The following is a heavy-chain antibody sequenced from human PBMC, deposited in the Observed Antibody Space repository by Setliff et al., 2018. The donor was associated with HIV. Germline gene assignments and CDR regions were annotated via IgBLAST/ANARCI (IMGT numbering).Heavy chain of an antibody. CDR2: ISYDGHNK. D-gene: IGHD1-26*01. CDR1: GFTLRTHA. J-gene: IGHJ4*02. Sequence: GGSLRLSCAASGFTLRTHAVHWVRQAPGKGLEWLAVISYDGHNKYYADSVRGRFTISRDNSKNTLYLLMNSLRAEETAVYYCARVKPHLRRSGSYWIVDYWGQGTLVTVSS. CDR3: ARVKPHLRRSGSYWIVDY. V-gene: IGHV3-30*04.